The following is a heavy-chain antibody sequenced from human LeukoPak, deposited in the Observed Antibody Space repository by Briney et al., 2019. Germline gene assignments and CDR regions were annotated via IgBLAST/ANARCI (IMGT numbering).Heavy chain of an antibody. J-gene: IGHJ4*02. V-gene: IGHV3-23*01. D-gene: IGHD3-16*02. CDR3: AKQGALATTVSVSLWYFDY. Sequence: GGTLRLSCVASGFTFSDYAISSVRQAPGNGLQWVTSISGSGNVTYYDDSVRGRVTIARDNSKNTLYLHLNSLRADDTAVYFCAKQGALATTVSVSLWYFDYWGQGTPVTVSS. CDR1: GFTFSDYA. CDR2: ISGSGNVT.